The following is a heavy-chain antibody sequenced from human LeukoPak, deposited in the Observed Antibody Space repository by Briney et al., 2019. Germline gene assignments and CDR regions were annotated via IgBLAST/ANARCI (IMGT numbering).Heavy chain of an antibody. D-gene: IGHD1-26*01. Sequence: GGSLRLSCTASGFALDEHGMSWVRQVPGKGLEWVSGINWSGGSTGYADPLRGRFTISSDTAKNSLYLQMDSLRADDTALYYCARAPTTSPFYFDYWGQGTLVTVSS. CDR1: GFALDEHG. V-gene: IGHV3-20*04. J-gene: IGHJ4*02. CDR3: ARAPTTSPFYFDY. CDR2: INWSGGST.